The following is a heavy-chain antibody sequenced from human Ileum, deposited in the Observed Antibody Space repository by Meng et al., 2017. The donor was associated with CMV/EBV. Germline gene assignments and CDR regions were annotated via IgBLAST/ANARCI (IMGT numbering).Heavy chain of an antibody. J-gene: IGHJ4*02. D-gene: IGHD3-10*01. CDR1: GYTFTYFK. CDR2: THTSAVST. Sequence: GDKVSAPVPPSNISCTHRGYTFTYFKLHWVRQTPGQGLEGRGITHTSAVSTKYDKDFEGRLTITKNTSTSTDKVELASLGSGNTDMYSCTWDAGGGGGNYWGPGTLVTVSS. V-gene: IGHV1-46*01. CDR3: TWDAGGGGGNY.